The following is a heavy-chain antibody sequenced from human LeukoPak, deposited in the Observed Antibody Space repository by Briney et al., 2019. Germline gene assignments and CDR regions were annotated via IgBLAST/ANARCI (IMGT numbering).Heavy chain of an antibody. Sequence: SETLSLTCTVSGGSISSGSYYWSWIRQPAGKGLEWIGRIYTSGSTNYNPSLKSRVTISVDTSKNQFSLKLSSVTAADTAVYYCARGPREWLPALWGQGTTVTVSS. CDR1: GGSISSGSYY. V-gene: IGHV4-61*02. D-gene: IGHD6-19*01. CDR3: ARGPREWLPAL. CDR2: IYTSGST. J-gene: IGHJ6*02.